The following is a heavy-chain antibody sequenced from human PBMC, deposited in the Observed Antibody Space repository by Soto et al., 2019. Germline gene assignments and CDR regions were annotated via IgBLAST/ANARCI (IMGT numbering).Heavy chain of an antibody. CDR2: FDPEDGET. D-gene: IGHD3-22*01. CDR3: ATGLSSGYYYAQRRYFDY. V-gene: IGHV1-24*01. J-gene: IGHJ4*02. Sequence: ASVKVSCKVSGYTLTELSMHWVRQAPGKGLEWMGGFDPEDGETIYAQKFQGRVTMTEDTSTDTAYMELSSLRSEDTAVYYCATGLSSGYYYAQRRYFDYWGQGTLVTVSS. CDR1: GYTLTELS.